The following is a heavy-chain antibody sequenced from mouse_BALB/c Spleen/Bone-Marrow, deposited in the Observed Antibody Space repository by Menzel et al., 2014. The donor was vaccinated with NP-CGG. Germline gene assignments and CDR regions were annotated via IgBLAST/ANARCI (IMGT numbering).Heavy chain of an antibody. V-gene: IGHV1-54*01. CDR1: GYAFTNYL. J-gene: IGHJ4*01. CDR2: INPGSGGT. Sequence: QVQLQQSGAELVRPGISAKVSCKASGYAFTNYLIEWVKQRPGQGLEWIGVINPGSGGTNYNEKFKGKATLTADKSSSTAYMQLSSLTSDDSAVYFCARWDYAMGYWGQATSVTVSS. CDR3: ARWDYAMGY.